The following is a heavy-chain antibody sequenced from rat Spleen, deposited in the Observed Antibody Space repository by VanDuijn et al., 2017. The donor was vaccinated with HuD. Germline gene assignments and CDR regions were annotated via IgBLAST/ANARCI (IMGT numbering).Heavy chain of an antibody. J-gene: IGHJ3*01. D-gene: IGHD1-6*01. Sequence: EVQLQESGPGLVKPSQSLSLTCSVTGYSITSNYWGWIRKFPGNKMEWMGYIDYSGRTSYNPSLKSRISITRDTSKNQFFLQLNSVTTEDTATYYCTRGLSISSTNYYYALFAYWGQGTLVTVSS. CDR3: TRGLSISSTNYYYALFAY. CDR2: IDYSGRT. V-gene: IGHV3-1*01. CDR1: GYSITSNY.